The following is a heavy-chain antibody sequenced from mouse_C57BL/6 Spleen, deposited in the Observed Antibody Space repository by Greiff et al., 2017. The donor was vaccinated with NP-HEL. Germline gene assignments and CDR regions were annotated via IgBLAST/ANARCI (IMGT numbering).Heavy chain of an antibody. D-gene: IGHD2-1*01. CDR1: GYTFTSYW. Sequence: QVQLQQPGAELVRPGSSVKLSCKASGYTFTSYWMHWVKQRPIQGLEWIGNIAPSDREPHYNQKFKDKATLTVDKSSSTAYIQLSSLTSEDSAVYYFASHYYGNYDWYFDVWGTGTTVTVSS. CDR2: IAPSDREP. V-gene: IGHV1-52*01. CDR3: ASHYYGNYDWYFDV. J-gene: IGHJ1*03.